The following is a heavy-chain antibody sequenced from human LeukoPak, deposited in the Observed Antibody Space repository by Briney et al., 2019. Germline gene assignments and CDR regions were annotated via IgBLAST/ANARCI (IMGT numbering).Heavy chain of an antibody. Sequence: GGSLRLSCAASGFTFSSYAMHWVRQAPGKGLEWVAVISYDGSNKYYADSVKGRFTISRDNSKNTLYPQMNSLRAEDTAVYYCARSYCCAYCGGDCSRNWFDPWGQGTLVTVSS. V-gene: IGHV3-30-3*01. CDR2: ISYDGSNK. CDR1: GFTFSSYA. D-gene: IGHD2-21*02. J-gene: IGHJ5*02. CDR3: ARSYCCAYCGGDCSRNWFDP.